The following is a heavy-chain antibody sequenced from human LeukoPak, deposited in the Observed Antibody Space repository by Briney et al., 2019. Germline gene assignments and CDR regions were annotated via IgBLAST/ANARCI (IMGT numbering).Heavy chain of an antibody. CDR1: GGSISSGSYY. D-gene: IGHD6-19*01. J-gene: IGHJ5*02. Sequence: SQTLSLTCTVSGGSISSGSYYWSWIRQPPGKGLEWIGSFYYSGSTYYNPSLKSRVTISVDMSKNHFSLKLNSVAAADTAVYYCARLGPAIAMAEGWFDPWGQGTLVTVSS. CDR3: ARLGPAIAMAEGWFDP. CDR2: FYYSGST. V-gene: IGHV4-39*02.